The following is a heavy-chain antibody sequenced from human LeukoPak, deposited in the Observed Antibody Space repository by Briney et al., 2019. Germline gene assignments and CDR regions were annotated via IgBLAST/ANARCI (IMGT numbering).Heavy chain of an antibody. Sequence: PGGSLRLSCAASGFTFNSYAMSWVRQAPWERLQWVSGISDSGGSTYYADSVRGRFTISRDNSKNTLCLQMNSLRAEDTAVYYCARHRSSWLIDYWGQGTLVTVSS. D-gene: IGHD6-6*01. V-gene: IGHV3-23*01. J-gene: IGHJ4*02. CDR3: ARHRSSWLIDY. CDR2: ISDSGGST. CDR1: GFTFNSYA.